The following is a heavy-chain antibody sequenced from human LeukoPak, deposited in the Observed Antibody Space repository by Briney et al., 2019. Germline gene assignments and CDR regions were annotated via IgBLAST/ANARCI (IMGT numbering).Heavy chain of an antibody. V-gene: IGHV3-74*01. Sequence: GGSPRLSCAASGFTFSSYWMHWVRQAPGKGLVWVSRINSDGSSTSYADSVKGRFTISRDNAKNTLYLQMNSLRAEDTAVYYCARRGVIGGALGAFDIWGQGTMVTVSS. CDR3: ARRGVIGGALGAFDI. CDR2: INSDGSST. D-gene: IGHD1-26*01. CDR1: GFTFSSYW. J-gene: IGHJ3*02.